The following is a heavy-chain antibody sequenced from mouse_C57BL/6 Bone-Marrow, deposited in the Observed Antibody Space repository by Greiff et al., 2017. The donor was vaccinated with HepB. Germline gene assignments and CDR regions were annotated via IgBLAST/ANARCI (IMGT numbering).Heavy chain of an antibody. CDR1: GYTFTSYW. CDR3: AMGYFDD. Sequence: QVQLQQPGAELVMPGASVKLSCKASGYTFTSYWLHWVKQRPGQGLEWIGEIDPSDSYTNYNQKFKGKSTLTVDKSSSTAYMQLSSRTSEDSAVYYCAMGYFDDWGQGTTLTVSS. CDR2: IDPSDSYT. V-gene: IGHV1-69*01. J-gene: IGHJ2*01.